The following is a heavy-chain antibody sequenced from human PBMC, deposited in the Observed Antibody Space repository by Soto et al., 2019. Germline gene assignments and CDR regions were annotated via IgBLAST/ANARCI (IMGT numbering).Heavy chain of an antibody. V-gene: IGHV4-59*01. CDR1: GGSLSRYY. CDR2: ISYSGGT. Sequence: KPSETLSLACTVAGGSLSRYYCTWLRQSPGRGLEWIGYISYSGGTYYNPSLKSRVTISADTSKNQFSLRMNSMIAADTAVYYCARADPDASVGHWGQGTLVTVSS. J-gene: IGHJ4*02. D-gene: IGHD2-15*01. CDR3: ARADPDASVGH.